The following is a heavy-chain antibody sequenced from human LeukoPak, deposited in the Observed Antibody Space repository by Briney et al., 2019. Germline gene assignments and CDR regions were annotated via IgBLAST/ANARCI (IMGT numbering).Heavy chain of an antibody. CDR3: ARDSRLGATGPSFYFDY. CDR1: GGTFSSYA. J-gene: IGHJ4*02. Sequence: ASVKVSCKASGGTFSSYAIGWVRQAPGQGLEWMGRIIPIFGTANYAQKFQGRVTITTDESTSTAYMELSSLRSEDTAVYYCARDSRLGATGPSFYFDYWGQGTLVTVSS. D-gene: IGHD1-26*01. CDR2: IIPIFGTA. V-gene: IGHV1-69*05.